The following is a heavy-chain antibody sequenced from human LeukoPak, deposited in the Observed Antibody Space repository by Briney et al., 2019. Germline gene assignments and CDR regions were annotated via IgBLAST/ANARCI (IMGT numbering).Heavy chain of an antibody. CDR3: ARLGGSYHPIDY. CDR1: GGSISSGDYY. Sequence: PSETLSLTCTVSGGSISSGDYYCSWIRQPPGKGLEWIGYFYYSGSIYYNPSLKSRVTISVDTSKNQFSLKLSSVTAADTAVYYCARLGGSYHPIDYWGQGTLVTVSS. V-gene: IGHV4-30-4*01. J-gene: IGHJ4*02. D-gene: IGHD1-26*01. CDR2: FYYSGSI.